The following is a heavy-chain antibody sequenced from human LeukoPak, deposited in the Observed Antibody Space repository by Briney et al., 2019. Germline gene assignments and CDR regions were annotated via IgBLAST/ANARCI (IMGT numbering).Heavy chain of an antibody. CDR3: ARDGTAAGLYFDL. CDR2: IKHDGSEK. D-gene: IGHD6-13*01. V-gene: IGHV3-7*01. CDR1: GFTFSGSW. Sequence: GGTLRLSCGGSGFTFSGSWMTWVRQAPGKGLEWVANIKHDGSEKNYLGSVKGRFTISRDNAKNSLYLQMSSLRPEDTAVYYCARDGTAAGLYFDLWGQGTLVTVSS. J-gene: IGHJ4*01.